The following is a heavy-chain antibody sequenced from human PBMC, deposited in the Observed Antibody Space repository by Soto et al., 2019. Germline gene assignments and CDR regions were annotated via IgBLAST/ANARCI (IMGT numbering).Heavy chain of an antibody. CDR3: ARELQSYDFYYYYYGMDV. D-gene: IGHD3-3*01. CDR1: GFTFNSYG. J-gene: IGHJ6*02. V-gene: IGHV3-23*01. CDR2: VSAGGGDT. Sequence: GGSLRLSCAASGFTFNSYGMNWVRQAPGKGLEWVAGVSAGGGDTSYADSVKGRFTISRDNSKDTLYLQMNSLRAGDTAVYYCARELQSYDFYYYYYGMDVWGQGTTVTVSS.